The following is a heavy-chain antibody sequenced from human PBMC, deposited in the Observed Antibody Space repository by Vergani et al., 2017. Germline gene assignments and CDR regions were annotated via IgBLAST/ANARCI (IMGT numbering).Heavy chain of an antibody. D-gene: IGHD1-14*01. CDR2: IYHSGST. J-gene: IGHJ3*02. Sequence: QLQLQESGSGLVKPSQTLSLTCAVSGGSISSGGYSWSWIRQPPGKGLEWIGYIYHSGSTYYNPSLKSRVTISVDTSKNQFSLKLSSVTAADTAVYYWARDRTPPDDAFDIWGQGTMVTVSS. CDR1: GGSISSGGYS. CDR3: ARDRTPPDDAFDI. V-gene: IGHV4-30-2*01.